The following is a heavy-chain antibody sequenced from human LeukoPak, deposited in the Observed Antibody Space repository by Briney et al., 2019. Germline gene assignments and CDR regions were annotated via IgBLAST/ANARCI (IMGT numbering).Heavy chain of an antibody. V-gene: IGHV3-23*01. J-gene: IGHJ4*02. CDR2: ISGSGGST. CDR3: ARDWDSSGWYFFDY. Sequence: GGSLRLSCAASGFTFSSYAMSWVRQAPGMGLEWVSAISGSGGSTYYADSVKGRFTISRDNSKNTLYLQMNSLRAEDTAVYYCARDWDSSGWYFFDYWGQGTLVTVSS. CDR1: GFTFSSYA. D-gene: IGHD6-19*01.